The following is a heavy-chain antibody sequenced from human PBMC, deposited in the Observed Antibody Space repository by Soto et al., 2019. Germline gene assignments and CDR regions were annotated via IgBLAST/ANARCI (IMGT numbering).Heavy chain of an antibody. V-gene: IGHV4-4*02. CDR2: IYHSGST. D-gene: IGHD2-15*01. J-gene: IGHJ4*02. CDR3: ARVTLGYCSGGSCYSVDY. CDR1: GGSISSSNW. Sequence: PSETLSLTCAVSGGSISSSNWWSWVRQPPGKGLEWIGEIYHSGSTNYNPSLKSRVTISVDKSKNQFSLELSSVTAADTAVYYCARVTLGYCSGGSCYSVDYWGQGTLVTVSS.